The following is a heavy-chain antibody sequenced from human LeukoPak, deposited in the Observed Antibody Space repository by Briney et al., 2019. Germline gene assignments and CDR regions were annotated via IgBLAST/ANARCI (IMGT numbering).Heavy chain of an antibody. D-gene: IGHD3-3*01. CDR2: IRSKAYGGTT. V-gene: IGHV3-49*04. CDR3: TRSPHYDFWSGYYIFDY. Sequence: PGGSLRLSCTASGFTFGDYAMSWVRQAPGKGLEWVGFIRSKAYGGTTEYAASVKGRFTISRDDSKSIAYLQMNSLKTEDTAVYYCTRSPHYDFWSGYYIFDYWGQGTLVTVSS. J-gene: IGHJ4*02. CDR1: GFTFGDYA.